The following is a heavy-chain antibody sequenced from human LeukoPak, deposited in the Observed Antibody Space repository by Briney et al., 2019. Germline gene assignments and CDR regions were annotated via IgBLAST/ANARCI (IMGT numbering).Heavy chain of an antibody. V-gene: IGHV3-30*04. Sequence: GGSLRLSCAASGFTFSSYAMHWVRQAPGKGLEWVAVISYDGSNKYYADSVKGRLTISRDNSKNTLYLQMNSLRAEDTAVYYCARGSCGGDCFSDWFDPWGQGTLVTVSS. CDR2: ISYDGSNK. CDR1: GFTFSSYA. CDR3: ARGSCGGDCFSDWFDP. D-gene: IGHD2-21*02. J-gene: IGHJ5*02.